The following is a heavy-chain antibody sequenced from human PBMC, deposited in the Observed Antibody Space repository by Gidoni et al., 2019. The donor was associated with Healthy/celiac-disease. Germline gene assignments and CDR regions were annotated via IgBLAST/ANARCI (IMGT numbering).Heavy chain of an antibody. J-gene: IGHJ3*02. CDR3: AREGLNYYDSSGLGVLGAFDI. CDR2: ISYDGSNK. Sequence: QVQLVESGGGVVQPGRSLRLSCAASGLTFSSYAMHWVRQAPGKGLEWVAVISYDGSNKYYADSVKGRFTISRDNSKNTLYLQMNSLRAEDTAVYYCAREGLNYYDSSGLGVLGAFDIWGQGTMVTVSS. D-gene: IGHD3-22*01. V-gene: IGHV3-30*04. CDR1: GLTFSSYA.